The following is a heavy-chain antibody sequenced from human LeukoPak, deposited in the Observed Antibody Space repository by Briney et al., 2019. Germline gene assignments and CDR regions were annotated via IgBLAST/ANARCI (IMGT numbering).Heavy chain of an antibody. CDR2: INQDGSEK. CDR3: AKNPIDSSGWYLYFDY. V-gene: IGHV3-7*01. D-gene: IGHD6-19*01. Sequence: QPGGSLRLSCAGSGSTFSSYWMSWVRQAPGKGLEWVTYINQDGSEKYYVDSVKGRFTISRDNSKNTLYLQMNSLRAEDTAVYYCAKNPIDSSGWYLYFDYWGQGTLVTVSS. J-gene: IGHJ4*02. CDR1: GSTFSSYW.